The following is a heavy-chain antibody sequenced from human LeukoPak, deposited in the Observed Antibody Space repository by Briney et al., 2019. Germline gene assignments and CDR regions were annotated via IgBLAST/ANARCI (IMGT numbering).Heavy chain of an antibody. CDR3: AKGFGEGDYYYGMDV. Sequence: GESPKISCKGSGYSFTSHWIGWVRQMPGKGLEWMGIIYPGDSDTRYSPSFQGQVTISADKSISAASLQWSSLKASDTAMYYCAKGFGEGDYYYGMDVWGQGTTVTVSS. CDR1: GYSFTSHW. J-gene: IGHJ6*02. CDR2: IYPGDSDT. D-gene: IGHD3-10*01. V-gene: IGHV5-51*01.